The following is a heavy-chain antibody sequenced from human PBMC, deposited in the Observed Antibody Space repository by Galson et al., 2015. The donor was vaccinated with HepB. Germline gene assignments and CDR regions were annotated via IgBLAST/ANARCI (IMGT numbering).Heavy chain of an antibody. V-gene: IGHV1-18*01. CDR3: ARDLSASHYDILTGGFHFDY. CDR2: ISAYNDNT. CDR1: GYTFTSYG. J-gene: IGHJ4*02. D-gene: IGHD3-9*01. Sequence: SVKVSCKASGYTFTSYGISWVRQAPGQGLEWMGWISAYNDNTNYAQKLQGRVTMTTDTSTSTAYMELRSLRSDDTAVYYCARDLSASHYDILTGGFHFDYWGQGTLVTVSS.